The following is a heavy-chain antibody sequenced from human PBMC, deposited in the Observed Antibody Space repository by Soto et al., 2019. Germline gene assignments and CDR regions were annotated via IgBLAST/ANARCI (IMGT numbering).Heavy chain of an antibody. D-gene: IGHD2-15*01. CDR2: IYPGDSDT. CDR3: ARLVAARAPYYYYYYGMDG. J-gene: IGHJ6*02. V-gene: IGHV5-51*01. Sequence: PGESLKISCKGSGYSFTSYWIGWVRQMPGKGLEWMGIIYPGDSDTRYSPSFQGQVTISADKSISTAYLQWSSLKASDTAMYYCARLVAARAPYYYYYYGMDGWGQGTTVTVAS. CDR1: GYSFTSYW.